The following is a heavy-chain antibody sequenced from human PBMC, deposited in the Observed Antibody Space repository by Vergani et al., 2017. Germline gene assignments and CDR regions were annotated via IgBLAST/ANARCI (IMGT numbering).Heavy chain of an antibody. CDR1: GFTFSSYS. CDR3: ARYSSFYGMDV. D-gene: IGHD6-6*01. Sequence: VQLVESGGGVVQPGGSLRLSCAASGFTFSSYSMNWVRQAPGKGLEWVSYISSSSSTIYYADSVKGRFTISRDNAKNSLYLQMNSLRAEDTAVYYCARYSSFYGMDVWGQGTTVTVSS. V-gene: IGHV3-48*04. CDR2: ISSSSSTI. J-gene: IGHJ6*02.